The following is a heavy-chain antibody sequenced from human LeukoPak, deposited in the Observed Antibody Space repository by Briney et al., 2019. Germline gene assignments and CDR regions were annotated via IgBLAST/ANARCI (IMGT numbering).Heavy chain of an antibody. D-gene: IGHD3-22*01. CDR1: GYTFTGYC. Sequence: ASVKVSCKASGYTFTGYCMHWVRQAPGQGLEWMGWINPNSGGTNYAQKFQGRVTMTRDTSISTAYMELSRLRSDDTAVYYCARGIDYYDGSGYYYGISDYWGQGTLVTVSS. CDR3: ARGIDYYDGSGYYYGISDY. J-gene: IGHJ4*02. V-gene: IGHV1-2*02. CDR2: INPNSGGT.